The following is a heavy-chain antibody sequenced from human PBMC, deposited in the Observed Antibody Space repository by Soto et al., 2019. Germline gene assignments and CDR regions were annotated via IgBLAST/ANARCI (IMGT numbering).Heavy chain of an antibody. V-gene: IGHV3-13*01. CDR3: TRAAFGDGMDL. D-gene: IGHD3-10*01. Sequence: DVQLVESGGGSVRPGGSLRLSCAGFGFTYNSYDMHWVRQVAGGGLEWVSSMGGAGAKEYAASVRGRFIISRDNAKNSLYLQMDSLRVGDTAVYYCTRAAFGDGMDLWGQGTPVTVSS. CDR2: MGGAGAK. CDR1: GFTYNSYD. J-gene: IGHJ6*02.